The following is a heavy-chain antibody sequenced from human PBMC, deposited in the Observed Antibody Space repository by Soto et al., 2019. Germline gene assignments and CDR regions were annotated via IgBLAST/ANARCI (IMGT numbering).Heavy chain of an antibody. J-gene: IGHJ4*02. CDR1: GGTFSSYA. CDR2: IIPIFGTA. V-gene: IGHV1-69*13. D-gene: IGHD6-19*01. CDR3: AREVGFVAGTPHFDY. Sequence: ASVKVSCKASGGTFSSYAISWVRQAPGQGLEWMGGIIPIFGTANYAQKFQGRVTITADESTSTAYMEPSSLRSEDTAVYYCAREVGFVAGTPHFDYWGQGTLVTVSS.